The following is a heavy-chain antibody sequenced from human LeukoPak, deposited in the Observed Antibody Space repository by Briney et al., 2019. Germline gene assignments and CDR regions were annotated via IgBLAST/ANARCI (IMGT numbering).Heavy chain of an antibody. Sequence: SETLSLTCTVSGGSISSSRYYWGWIRQPPGKGLEWIGSIYYSGSTYYNPSLKSRVTISVDTSKNQFSLKLSSVTAADTAVYYCAREGSSGYYPNWFDPWGQGTLVTVSS. D-gene: IGHD3-22*01. CDR2: IYYSGST. J-gene: IGHJ5*02. CDR1: GGSISSSRYY. V-gene: IGHV4-39*07. CDR3: AREGSSGYYPNWFDP.